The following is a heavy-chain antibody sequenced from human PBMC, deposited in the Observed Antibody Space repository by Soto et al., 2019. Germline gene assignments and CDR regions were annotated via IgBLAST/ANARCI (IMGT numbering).Heavy chain of an antibody. CDR1: GFTLSSYD. CDR3: TRKTPPTGMEV. J-gene: IGHJ6*02. V-gene: IGHV3-13*01. Sequence: EVQLVESGGGLVQPGGYLRLSCAASGFTLSSYDIHWVRQATGEGLAWVSGIGSGGDTHYADSVKGRFIISREDGKNSLYLQMSNLRVWDTAVYYCTRKTPPTGMEVWGQGATVTVSS. D-gene: IGHD3-9*01. CDR2: IGSGGDT.